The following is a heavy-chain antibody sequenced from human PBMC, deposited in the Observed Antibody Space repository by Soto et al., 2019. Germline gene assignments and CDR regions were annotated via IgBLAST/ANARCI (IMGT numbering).Heavy chain of an antibody. CDR2: INTSGGTI. V-gene: IGHV3-48*03. Sequence: EVQVVESGGGLVQPGGSLRLSCAVSGFTFSNFEMSWVRQAPGKGLEWVSYINTSGGTIYYADSVKGRFTISRDNAKNSLYLQMNSLRAEDPAVYYCAGENYDSRGYCLDYWGQGTLVTVSS. J-gene: IGHJ4*02. D-gene: IGHD3-22*01. CDR1: GFTFSNFE. CDR3: AGENYDSRGYCLDY.